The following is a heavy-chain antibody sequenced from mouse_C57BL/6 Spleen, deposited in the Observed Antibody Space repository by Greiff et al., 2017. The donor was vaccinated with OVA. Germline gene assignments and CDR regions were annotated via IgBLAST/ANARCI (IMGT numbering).Heavy chain of an antibody. V-gene: IGHV1-39*01. CDR2: INPNYGTT. J-gene: IGHJ3*01. D-gene: IGHD1-1*01. CDR1: GYSFTDYN. CDR3: ARGHYGSNAWFAY. Sequence: VQLKESGPELVKPGASVKISCKASGYSFTDYNMNWVKQSNGKSLEWIGVINPNYGTTSYNQKFKGKATLTVDQSSSTAYMQLNSLTSEDSAVYYCARGHYGSNAWFAYWGQGTLVTVSA.